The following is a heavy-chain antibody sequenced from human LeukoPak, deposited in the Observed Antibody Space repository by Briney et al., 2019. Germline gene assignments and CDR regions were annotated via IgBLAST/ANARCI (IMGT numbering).Heavy chain of an antibody. CDR3: ARATWVYGMDV. V-gene: IGHV4-34*01. CDR2: INHSGST. J-gene: IGHJ6*02. Sequence: PSETLSLTCAVYGGSFSGYYWSWIRQPPGKGLEWIGEINHSGSTNYNPSLKSRVTISLDTSKNQFSLKLSSVTAADTAVYYCARATWVYGMDVWGQGTTVTVSS. CDR1: GGSFSGYY.